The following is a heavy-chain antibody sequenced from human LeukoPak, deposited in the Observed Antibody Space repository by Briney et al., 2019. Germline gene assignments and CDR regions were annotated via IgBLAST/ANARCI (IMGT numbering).Heavy chain of an antibody. V-gene: IGHV6-1*01. CDR2: TYYRSKWYN. CDR1: GDSVSSNSAA. CDR3: ARDRVVPAAVGISEGYYYYNGMDV. D-gene: IGHD2-2*01. Sequence: SQTLSLTCAISGDSVSSNSAAWNWIRQSPSRGLEWLGRTYYRSKWYNDYAVSVKSRITINPDTSKNQFSLQLNSVTPEDTAVYYCARDRVVPAAVGISEGYYYYNGMDVGGKGTTVTASS. J-gene: IGHJ6*04.